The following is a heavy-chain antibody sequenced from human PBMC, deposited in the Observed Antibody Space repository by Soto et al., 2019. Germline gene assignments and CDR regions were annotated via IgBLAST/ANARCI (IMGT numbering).Heavy chain of an antibody. V-gene: IGHV4-34*01. Sequence: SETLSLTCVVSGGSFSTYYYNWIRQFPGKGLEWIGEINHSGSNNYSPSLKSRVTMSLDTSKNQFSLKLNSVTAADTAVYYCARGGSNDWQVAFDIWGQGTMVTVSS. D-gene: IGHD3-9*01. CDR3: ARGGSNDWQVAFDI. J-gene: IGHJ3*02. CDR2: INHSGSN. CDR1: GGSFSTYY.